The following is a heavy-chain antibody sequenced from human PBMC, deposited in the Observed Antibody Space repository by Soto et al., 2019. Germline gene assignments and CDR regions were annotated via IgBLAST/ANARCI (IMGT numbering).Heavy chain of an antibody. CDR1: GYTFTNYY. CDR3: ASGGRATPGSGLYDY. CDR2: INPSGGST. Sequence: ASVKVSCKASGYTFTNYYMHWVRQAPGQGLEWMGIINPSGGSTSYAQKFQGRVTMTRDTSTSTLYMALSGLRSEDTAVYYCASGGRATPGSGLYDYWGQGTLVTVSS. J-gene: IGHJ4*02. V-gene: IGHV1-46*03. D-gene: IGHD2-15*01.